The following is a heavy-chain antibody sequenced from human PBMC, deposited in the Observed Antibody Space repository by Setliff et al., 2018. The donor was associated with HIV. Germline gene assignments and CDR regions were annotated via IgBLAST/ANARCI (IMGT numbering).Heavy chain of an antibody. J-gene: IGHJ6*03. Sequence: LSLTCTVSGGSINSGGYYWSWIRQYPGRGLEWIGYTHYSGRTSYNPSLKSRVSISVDTSKNQFSLKLSSVTAADTAVYYCATGVVMDVWGKGTTVTVSS. CDR3: ATGVVMDV. V-gene: IGHV4-31*03. CDR1: GGSINSGGYY. D-gene: IGHD3-10*01. CDR2: THYSGRT.